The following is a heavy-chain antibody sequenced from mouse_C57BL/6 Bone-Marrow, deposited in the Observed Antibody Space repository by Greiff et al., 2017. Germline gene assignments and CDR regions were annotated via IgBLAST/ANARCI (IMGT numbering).Heavy chain of an antibody. CDR3: SSFDGNYFDF. CDR1: GFNIKDDY. D-gene: IGHD2-3*01. CDR2: IDPEIGDT. V-gene: IGHV14-4*01. J-gene: IGHJ2*01. Sequence: EVQLQQSGAELVRPGASVKLSCTASGFNIKDDYIHWVKQRPEQGLEWIGWIDPEIGDTEYASKFQGKAPITSDTSSNTAYLQLSSLTSEDTAVYYCSSFDGNYFDFWGQGTPLTVAS.